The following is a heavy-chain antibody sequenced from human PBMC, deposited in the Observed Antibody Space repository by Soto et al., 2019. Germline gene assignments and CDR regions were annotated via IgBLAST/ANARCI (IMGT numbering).Heavy chain of an antibody. D-gene: IGHD1-26*01. CDR3: ARDGSLGWELLNNWFDP. J-gene: IGHJ5*02. CDR2: IWYDGSNK. CDR1: GFTFSSYG. Sequence: GGSLRLSCAASGFTFSSYGMHWVRQAPGKGLEWVAVIWYDGSNKYYADSVKGRFTISRDNSTNTLYLQMNSLRAEDTAVYYCARDGSLGWELLNNWFDPWGQGTLVTVSS. V-gene: IGHV3-33*01.